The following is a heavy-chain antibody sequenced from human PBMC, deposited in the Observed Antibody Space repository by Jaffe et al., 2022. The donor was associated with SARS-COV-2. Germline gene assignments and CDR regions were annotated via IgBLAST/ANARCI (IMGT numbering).Heavy chain of an antibody. CDR2: ISGSGSYT. D-gene: IGHD2-21*02. V-gene: IGHV3-23*01. CDR1: GFTFSNFA. J-gene: IGHJ4*02. Sequence: EVQLLESGGGLVQPGGSLRLSCAASGFTFSNFAMSWVRQAPGKGLEWVSAISGSGSYTNDADSVKGRFTISRDRTKNTLYLQMSSLRPEDTAVYYCATEVCSGGGCYSGLNNWGQGTLVTVSS. CDR3: ATEVCSGGGCYSGLNN.